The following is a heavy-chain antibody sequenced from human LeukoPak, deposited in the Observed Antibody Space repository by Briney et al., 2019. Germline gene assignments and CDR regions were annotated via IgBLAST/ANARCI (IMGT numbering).Heavy chain of an antibody. D-gene: IGHD2-15*01. CDR2: INPGDSDT. CDR1: GYSFTSYW. Sequence: GESLKISCKGSGYSFTSYWIAWVRQMPGKGLEWMGIINPGDSDTRYSPSFEGQVTISADKSITTAYLQWSRLEAPDTAIYFCARSRTSSGGTSAYWDQATLVPVSS. CDR3: ARSRTSSGGTSAY. J-gene: IGHJ4*02. V-gene: IGHV5-51*01.